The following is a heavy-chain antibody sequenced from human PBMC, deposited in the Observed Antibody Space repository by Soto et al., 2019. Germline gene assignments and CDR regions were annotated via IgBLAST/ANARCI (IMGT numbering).Heavy chain of an antibody. CDR3: ARESHDILTGPPWVWYFDL. D-gene: IGHD3-9*01. CDR1: GGSFSGYS. V-gene: IGHV4-34*01. J-gene: IGHJ2*01. CDR2: INDRGSI. Sequence: QVQLQQWGAGPLRPLETLSLTCGVSGGSFSGYSWPWIRHSPGKGLEWIGEINDRGSINYNPSLKSRVSISVDTSKNHYSLNLRSVTAADTAVYYCARESHDILTGPPWVWYFDLWGRGTLVTVSS.